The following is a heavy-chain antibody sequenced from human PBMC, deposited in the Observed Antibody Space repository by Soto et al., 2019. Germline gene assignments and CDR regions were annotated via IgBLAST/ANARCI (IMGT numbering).Heavy chain of an antibody. CDR3: AILNAESSYY. CDR1: GFTFSNLA. J-gene: IGHJ4*02. D-gene: IGHD2-15*01. V-gene: IGHV3-23*01. CDR2: IDAGGGST. Sequence: GGSLRLSCTASGFTFSNLAITWVRQAPGKGLEWVSTIDAGGGSTHYADSVKGRFTISRDNSKNTLYLQMNSLRAEDTAVYYCAILNAESSYYWGQGSLVTVSS.